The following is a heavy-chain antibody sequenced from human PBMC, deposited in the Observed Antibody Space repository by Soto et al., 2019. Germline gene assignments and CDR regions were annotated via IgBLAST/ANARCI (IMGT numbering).Heavy chain of an antibody. CDR1: GFXFSNAW. CDR3: TTDSYITSIIVRFDY. J-gene: IGHJ4*01. V-gene: IGHV3-15*07. Sequence: GGALRLSCAASGFXFSNAWINWVRQTPGKGLEWVGRVKSKTDGGTTDFAAPVKGRFAISRDDSKNMVYLEMNSLKTEDTAIYYCTTDSYITSIIVRFDYWGHGTLVTVSS. CDR2: VKSKTDGGTT. D-gene: IGHD3-22*01.